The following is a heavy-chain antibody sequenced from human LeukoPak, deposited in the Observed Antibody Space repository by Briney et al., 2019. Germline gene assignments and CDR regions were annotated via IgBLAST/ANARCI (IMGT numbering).Heavy chain of an antibody. V-gene: IGHV3-30-3*01. CDR1: GFTFSNYA. Sequence: GGSLRLSCAASGFTFSNYAMHWVRQAPGKGLEWVAVISSDGSKKYYADAVKGRFTLSRDNSRNTLYLQMDSLRGDDASVYYCARVWSGSPNCFDYWGQGALVTVSS. CDR3: ARVWSGSPNCFDY. J-gene: IGHJ4*02. CDR2: ISSDGSKK. D-gene: IGHD3-10*01.